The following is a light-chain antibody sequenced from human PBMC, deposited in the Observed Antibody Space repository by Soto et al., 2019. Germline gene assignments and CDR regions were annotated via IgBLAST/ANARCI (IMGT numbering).Light chain of an antibody. V-gene: IGLV7-46*01. CDR1: TGAVTSGHY. Sequence: QAVVTQEPSLTVSPGGTVTLTCGSSTGAVTSGHYPYWFQQKPGQAPRTLVYDTSSKHSWTPARFSGSLLGGKAALTLSGAQPEDEAEYYCLLSYSGPLPVFGGGTKLTVL. J-gene: IGLJ3*02. CDR2: DTS. CDR3: LLSYSGPLPV.